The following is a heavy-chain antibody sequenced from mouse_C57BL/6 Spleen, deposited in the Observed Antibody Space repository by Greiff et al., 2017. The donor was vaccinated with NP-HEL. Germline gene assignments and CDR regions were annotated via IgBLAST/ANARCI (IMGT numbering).Heavy chain of an antibody. CDR3: AREGGYDHFDY. D-gene: IGHD2-2*01. CDR2: IYPGDGDT. Sequence: QVQLQQSGPELVKPGASVKISCKASGYAFSSSWMNWVKQRPGKGLEWIGRIYPGDGDTNYNGKFKGKATLTADKSSSTAYMQLSSLTSEDSAVYFCAREGGYDHFDYWGQGTTLTVSS. V-gene: IGHV1-82*01. J-gene: IGHJ2*01. CDR1: GYAFSSSW.